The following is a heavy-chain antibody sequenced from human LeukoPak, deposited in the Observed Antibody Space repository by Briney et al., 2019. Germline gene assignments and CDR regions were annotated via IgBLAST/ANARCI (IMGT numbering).Heavy chain of an antibody. CDR2: IYYSGST. D-gene: IGHD2-2*01. V-gene: IGHV4-61*10. CDR1: GGSISSGSYY. CDR3: ARAWDIVVVTSAFDI. J-gene: IGHJ3*02. Sequence: SQTPSLTCTVSGGSISSGSYYWSWIRQPAGKGREWIGYIYYSGSTNYNPSLKSRVTISVDTSKNQFSLKLSSVTAADTAVYYCARAWDIVVVTSAFDIWGQGTMVTVSS.